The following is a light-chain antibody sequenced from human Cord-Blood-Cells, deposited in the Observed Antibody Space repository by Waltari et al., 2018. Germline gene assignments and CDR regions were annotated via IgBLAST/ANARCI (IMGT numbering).Light chain of an antibody. CDR2: DAS. CDR3: QQYDNLPYS. CDR1: QDISNY. Sequence: DIQMTQSPFHLSASVGYRVTITCQASQDISNYLNWYQQNPGKAPKLLIYDASNLETGVPSRFSGSGSGTDFTFTISSLQPEDIATYYCQQYDNLPYSFGQGTKLEIK. J-gene: IGKJ2*03. V-gene: IGKV1-33*01.